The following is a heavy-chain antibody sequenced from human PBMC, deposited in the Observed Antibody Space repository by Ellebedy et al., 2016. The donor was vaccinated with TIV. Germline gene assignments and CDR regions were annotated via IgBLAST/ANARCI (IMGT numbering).Heavy chain of an antibody. CDR1: GFSLSSFW. CDR3: ARAPRGGTDY. CDR2: INHAGSET. J-gene: IGHJ4*02. D-gene: IGHD3-10*01. Sequence: PGGSLRLSCAASGFSLSSFWMSWVRQAPGKGLESVANINHAGSETYYLDSVKGRFTISRDNAKNSLYLQMDSLRAEDTAVYFCARAPRGGTDYWGQGSLVTVSS. V-gene: IGHV3-7*03.